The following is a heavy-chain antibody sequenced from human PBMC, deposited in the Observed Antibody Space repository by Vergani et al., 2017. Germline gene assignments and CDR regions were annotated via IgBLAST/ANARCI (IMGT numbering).Heavy chain of an antibody. CDR1: GFSLSTSGMR. D-gene: IGHD6-6*01. Sequence: QVTLKESGPALVKPTQTLTLTCTFSGFSLSTSGMRVSWIRQPPGKALEWLARIDWDDDKFYSTSLKTRLTISKDTSKNQVVLTMTNMDPVDTATYYCARQHLTYSSSSGGNWFDPWGQGTLVTVSS. CDR3: ARQHLTYSSSSGGNWFDP. J-gene: IGHJ5*02. CDR2: IDWDDDK. V-gene: IGHV2-70*04.